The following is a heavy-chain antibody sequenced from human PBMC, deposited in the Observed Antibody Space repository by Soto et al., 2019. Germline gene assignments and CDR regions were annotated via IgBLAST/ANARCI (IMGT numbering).Heavy chain of an antibody. CDR2: INHSGST. V-gene: IGHV4-34*01. J-gene: IGHJ4*02. CDR1: GGSFSGYY. CDR3: ARGSYDY. Sequence: PSETLSLTCAVYGGSFSGYYWSWIRQPPGKGLEWIGEINHSGSTNYNPSLKSRVTISVDTSKNQFSLKLSSVTAAGTAVYYCARGSYDYWGQGTLVTVSS.